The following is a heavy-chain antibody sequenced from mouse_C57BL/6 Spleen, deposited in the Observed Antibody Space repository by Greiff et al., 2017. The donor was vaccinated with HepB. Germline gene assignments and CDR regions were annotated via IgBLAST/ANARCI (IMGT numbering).Heavy chain of an antibody. CDR2: IYPGDGDT. CDR1: GYAFSSYW. D-gene: IGHD1-1*01. J-gene: IGHJ2*01. CDR3: ARGDTTVVAPSYFDY. V-gene: IGHV1-80*01. Sequence: VQLQQSGAELVKPGASVKISCKASGYAFSSYWMNWVKQRPGKGLEWIGQIYPGDGDTNYNGKFKGKATLTADKSSSTAYMQLSSLTSEDSAVYFCARGDTTVVAPSYFDYWGQGTTLTVSS.